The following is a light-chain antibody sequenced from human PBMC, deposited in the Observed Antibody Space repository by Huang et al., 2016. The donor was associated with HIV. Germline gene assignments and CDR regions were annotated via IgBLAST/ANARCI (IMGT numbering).Light chain of an antibody. Sequence: DIRMTQSPSSLSAALGARVTITCRASQTIRHHLNWYHQRVGKAPRLLIQSATNLYYGVSSKCRGSGSGTDFTLTINNVQMEDSGIYYCQQASSLPWTFGLGTKLDIK. CDR3: QQASSLPWT. V-gene: IGKV1-39*01. J-gene: IGKJ3*01. CDR2: SAT. CDR1: QTIRHH.